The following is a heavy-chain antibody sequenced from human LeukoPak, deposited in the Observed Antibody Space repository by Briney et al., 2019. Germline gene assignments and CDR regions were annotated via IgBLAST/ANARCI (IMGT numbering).Heavy chain of an antibody. D-gene: IGHD1-14*01. J-gene: IGHJ4*02. CDR2: INPNGGHT. CDR1: GFTFTGYY. CDR3: ARSKDNRGYDVRHLDY. V-gene: IGHV1-46*01. Sequence: ASVKVSCKTAGFTFTGYYMHWVRQAPGQGLEWMGMINPNGGHTDYAQNFQGRVTTTRDMSTSTVYMELSSLRSEDTAVFYCARSKDNRGYDVRHLDYWGQGTLVTVSS.